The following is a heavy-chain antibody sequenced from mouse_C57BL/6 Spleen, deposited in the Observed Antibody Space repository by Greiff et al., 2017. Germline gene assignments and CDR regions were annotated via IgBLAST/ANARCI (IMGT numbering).Heavy chain of an antibody. CDR1: GYSFTDYN. CDR3: ARRPIGSNYDAMDY. Sequence: VKPGASVKISCKASGYSFTDYNMNWVKQSNGKSLEWIGVINPNYGTTSYNQKFKGKATLTVDQSSSTAYMQLNSLTSEDSAVYYCARRPIGSNYDAMDYWGQGTSVTVSS. D-gene: IGHD1-1*01. V-gene: IGHV1-39*01. CDR2: INPNYGTT. J-gene: IGHJ4*01.